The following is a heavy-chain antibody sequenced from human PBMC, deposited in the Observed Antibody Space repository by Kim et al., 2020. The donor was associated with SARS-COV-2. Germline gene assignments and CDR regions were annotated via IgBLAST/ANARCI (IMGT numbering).Heavy chain of an antibody. CDR3: ARIPLGEYSYGEDY. J-gene: IGHJ4*02. D-gene: IGHD5-18*01. V-gene: IGHV1-69*02. Sequence: AQKSQGRVTITADKSTSTAYMELSSLRSEDTAVYYCARIPLGEYSYGEDYWGQGTLVTVSS.